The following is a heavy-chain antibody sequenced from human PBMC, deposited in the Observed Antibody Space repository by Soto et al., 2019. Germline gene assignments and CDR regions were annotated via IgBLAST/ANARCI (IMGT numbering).Heavy chain of an antibody. J-gene: IGHJ4*02. V-gene: IGHV4-59*01. D-gene: IGHD3-22*01. CDR1: GGSISDFY. Sequence: PSETLSLTCTVSGGSISDFYWSWIRQPPGKGLESIAYMYYSRSTNSNPSLKSRVTMSVDTSKNQFSLRLTSVTAADTAVYYCASGFYRDYWGQGALVTVSS. CDR3: ASGFYRDY. CDR2: MYYSRST.